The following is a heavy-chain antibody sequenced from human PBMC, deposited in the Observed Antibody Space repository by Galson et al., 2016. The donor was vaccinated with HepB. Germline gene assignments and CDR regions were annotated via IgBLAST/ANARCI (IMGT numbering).Heavy chain of an antibody. CDR3: AKTIQGRATD. CDR2: ISGNGDKT. Sequence: SLRLSCAASGFPFSSYAMHWFRQAPGKGLEWVSSISGNGDKTNYADYVKGRFTASRDNSKSTVSLQMDNLRAEDTAIYYCAKTIQGRATDWGQGTQVTVSS. J-gene: IGHJ4*02. CDR1: GFPFSSYA. V-gene: IGHV3-23*01. D-gene: IGHD3-10*01.